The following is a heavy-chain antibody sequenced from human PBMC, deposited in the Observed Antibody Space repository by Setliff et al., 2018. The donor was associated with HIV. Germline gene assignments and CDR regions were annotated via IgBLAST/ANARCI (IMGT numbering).Heavy chain of an antibody. D-gene: IGHD5-12*01. CDR3: AKSSPSIGYITDC. V-gene: IGHV4-59*01. CDR1: GVSISSYY. Sequence: SETLSLTCSVSGVSISSYYWSWIRHSPGKGLEWIGIIFPGGATNYNPSLTSRVTISVDASKNHLFLKLTSVTTADTAVYFCAKSSPSIGYITDCWGQGAPVT. CDR2: IFPGGAT. J-gene: IGHJ4*02.